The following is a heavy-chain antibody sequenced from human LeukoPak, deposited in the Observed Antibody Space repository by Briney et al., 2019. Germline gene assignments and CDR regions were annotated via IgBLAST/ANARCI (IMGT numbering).Heavy chain of an antibody. CDR1: GGTFSTYA. D-gene: IGHD3-10*01. J-gene: IGHJ3*02. CDR3: VTGSAYRDAFDI. V-gene: IGHV1-69*11. CDR2: IIPILSQE. Sequence: SVKVSCKAFGGTFSTYAIHWVRQAPGQGLERMGRIIPILSQENYALKYQGRVSITADESTSTAYMDLSSLRSEDTAVYYCVTGSAYRDAFDIWGQGTMVIVSS.